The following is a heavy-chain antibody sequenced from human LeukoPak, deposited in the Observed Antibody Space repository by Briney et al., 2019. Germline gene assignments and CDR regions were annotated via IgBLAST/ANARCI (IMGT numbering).Heavy chain of an antibody. CDR1: GFTSTAYG. CDR3: TRDAYSTGWNSDY. J-gene: IGHJ4*02. Sequence: GGSLRLSCIGSGFTSTAYGMSWVRRAPGKGLEWVGCIRSKASGATIEYAASVQGRCSIARDDSKNIVYLQMNSLKTEDTAVYYCTRDAYSTGWNSDYWGQGTLVTVSS. CDR2: IRSKASGATI. D-gene: IGHD6-19*01. V-gene: IGHV3-49*04.